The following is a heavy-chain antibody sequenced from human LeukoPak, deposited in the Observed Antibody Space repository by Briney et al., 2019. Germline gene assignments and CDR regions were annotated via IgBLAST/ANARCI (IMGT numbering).Heavy chain of an antibody. J-gene: IGHJ4*02. CDR2: ISSSSSTI. Sequence: GGSLRLSCAASGFTFSGYSMNWVRQAPGKGLEWVSYISSSSSTIYYADSVKGRFTISRDNAKNSLYLQMNSLRAEDTAVYYCARGRSSGWYRFDYWGQGTLVTVSS. V-gene: IGHV3-48*01. CDR3: ARGRSSGWYRFDY. D-gene: IGHD6-19*01. CDR1: GFTFSGYS.